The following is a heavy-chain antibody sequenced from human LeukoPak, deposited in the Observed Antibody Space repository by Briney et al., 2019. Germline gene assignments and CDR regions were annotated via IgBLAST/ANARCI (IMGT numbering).Heavy chain of an antibody. D-gene: IGHD3-10*01. Sequence: PGGSLRLSCAASGFTFSSYEMNWVRQAPGKGLEWVSYISSSGSTIYYADSVKGRFTISRDNSKNTVYLQVNSLRLEDTAVYYCAKVFDPYGSGSLGYWGQGTLVTVSS. V-gene: IGHV3-48*03. CDR2: ISSSGSTI. CDR1: GFTFSSYE. CDR3: AKVFDPYGSGSLGY. J-gene: IGHJ4*02.